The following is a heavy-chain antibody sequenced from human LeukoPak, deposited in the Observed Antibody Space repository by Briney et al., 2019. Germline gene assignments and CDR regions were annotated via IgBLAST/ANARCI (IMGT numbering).Heavy chain of an antibody. CDR1: GGTFRSNA. CDR2: INTNTGNP. CDR3: AREGADIAASGFDY. V-gene: IGHV7-4-1*02. J-gene: IGHJ4*02. D-gene: IGHD6-13*01. Sequence: ASVKVSCKASGGTFRSNALSWVRQAPGQGLEWMGWINTNTGNPTYAQGFTGRFVISLDTSVSTAHLQISSLKAEDTAVYYCAREGADIAASGFDYWGQGTLVSVSS.